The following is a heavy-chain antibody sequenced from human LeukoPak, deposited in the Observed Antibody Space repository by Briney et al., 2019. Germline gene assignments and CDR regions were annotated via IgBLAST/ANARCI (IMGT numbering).Heavy chain of an antibody. CDR2: INANSGGT. D-gene: IGHD4-23*01. Sequence: ASVKVSCKASGYTFTGYYMHWGRQAPGQGLEWKGWINANSGGTDYAQKFQDRVTMTRDTSISTAYMELSRLRSDDTAVYYCARDGHGGNSFDYWGQGTLVTVSS. J-gene: IGHJ4*02. CDR1: GYTFTGYY. V-gene: IGHV1-2*02. CDR3: ARDGHGGNSFDY.